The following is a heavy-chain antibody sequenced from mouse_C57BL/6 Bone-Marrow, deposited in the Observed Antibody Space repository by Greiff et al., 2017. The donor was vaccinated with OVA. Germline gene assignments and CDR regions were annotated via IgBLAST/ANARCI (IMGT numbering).Heavy chain of an antibody. CDR1: GYTFTSYW. CDR2: IDPSDSYT. CDR3: ARRGWLLQGDAMDY. D-gene: IGHD2-3*01. J-gene: IGHJ4*01. Sequence: VQLQQPGAELVMPGASVKLSCKASGYTFTSYWMHWVKQRPGQGLEWIGEIDPSDSYTNYNQKFKGKSTLTVDTSSSTAYMQRSSLTSEDSAVYYCARRGWLLQGDAMDYWGQGTSVTVSS. V-gene: IGHV1-69*01.